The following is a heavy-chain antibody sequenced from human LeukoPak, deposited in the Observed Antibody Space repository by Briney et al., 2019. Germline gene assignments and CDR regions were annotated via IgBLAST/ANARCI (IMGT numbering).Heavy chain of an antibody. V-gene: IGHV4-34*01. CDR2: INHSGST. CDR1: GGSFSGYY. Sequence: SETLSLTCSVYGGSFSGYYWSGIRQPPGKGLEWIGEINHSGSTNYNPSLKSRVTISVDTSKNQFSLKLSSVTAADTAVYYCASYPGGSGSQRGDYYYNGMDVWGQGTTVTVSS. J-gene: IGHJ6*02. CDR3: ASYPGGSGSQRGDYYYNGMDV. D-gene: IGHD3-3*01.